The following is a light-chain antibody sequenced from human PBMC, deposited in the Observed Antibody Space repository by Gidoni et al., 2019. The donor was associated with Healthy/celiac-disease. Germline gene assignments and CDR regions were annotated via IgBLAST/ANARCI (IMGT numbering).Light chain of an antibody. Sequence: DIVMTPSPDSLAVSLGERATINCKSSQSVLYSSNNKNYLAWYQQKPGQPPKLPIYWASTRESGVPDRFSGSGSGTDFTLTISSLQAEDVAVYYCQQYYSTPSWTFGQGTKVEIK. CDR2: WAS. CDR3: QQYYSTPSWT. V-gene: IGKV4-1*01. J-gene: IGKJ1*01. CDR1: QSVLYSSNNKNY.